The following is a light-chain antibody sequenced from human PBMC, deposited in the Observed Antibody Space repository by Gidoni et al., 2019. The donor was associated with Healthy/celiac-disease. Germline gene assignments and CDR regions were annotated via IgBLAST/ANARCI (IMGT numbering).Light chain of an antibody. CDR2: LGS. Sequence: DIGMTQSQLSLPVATGEPASISCRSSQSLLHSNGYNYVDWYLQKPGQSPQLLIYLGSNRSSGVPDRCIRSGSGTDFSRKTISVEADDVVVYYCIQARQTPPYTFGPGTKLEIK. CDR1: QSLLHSNGYNY. J-gene: IGKJ2*01. CDR3: IQARQTPPYT. V-gene: IGKV2-28*01.